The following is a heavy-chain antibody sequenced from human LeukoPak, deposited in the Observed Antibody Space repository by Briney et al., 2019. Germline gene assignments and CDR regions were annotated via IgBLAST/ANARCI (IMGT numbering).Heavy chain of an antibody. J-gene: IGHJ4*02. D-gene: IGHD1-1*01. CDR3: AKVAPYGNYLFDC. CDR1: GFTFSSCA. Sequence: GGSLRLSCVGSGFTFSSCAMIWVRQTPGKGLEWVSGMSVSGGSTFYADSVKGRFTISRDNSKNTLYLQMSSLGAEDTAVYYCAKVAPYGNYLFDCWGRGTLVTVSS. V-gene: IGHV3-23*01. CDR2: MSVSGGST.